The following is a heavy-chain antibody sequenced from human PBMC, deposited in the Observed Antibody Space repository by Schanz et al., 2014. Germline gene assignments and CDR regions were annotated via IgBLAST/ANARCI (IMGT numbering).Heavy chain of an antibody. CDR1: GYTFTSHG. CDR3: ARDFSAYVGNYFDY. D-gene: IGHD5-12*01. J-gene: IGHJ4*02. CDR2: IYLSDGST. Sequence: QGQLVQSGPEVKEPGASVKVSCKASGYTFTSHGISWVRQAPGQGLEWMGRIYLSDGSTRYAQKFQGRVTMTTDTSTSTSYMELTSLRFDDTAVYYCARDFSAYVGNYFDYWGQGTLVTVSS. V-gene: IGHV1-18*01.